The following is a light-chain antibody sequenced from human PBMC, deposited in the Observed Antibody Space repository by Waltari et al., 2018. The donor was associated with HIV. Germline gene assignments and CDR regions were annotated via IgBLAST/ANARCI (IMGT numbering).Light chain of an antibody. CDR3: QQRSNWPIT. CDR2: AAS. V-gene: IGKV3-11*01. CDR1: QSVSNY. Sequence: DIVLTQSPATLSLSPGERATLPCRASQSVSNYLPWYQQKPGQDPWLLIDAASRRATGIPARFSGSGSGTDFTLTSSSLEPGYFAVYYCQQRSNWPITFGQGTRLEIK. J-gene: IGKJ5*01.